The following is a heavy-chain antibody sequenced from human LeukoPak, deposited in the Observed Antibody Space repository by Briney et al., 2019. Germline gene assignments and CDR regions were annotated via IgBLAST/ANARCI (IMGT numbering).Heavy chain of an antibody. CDR2: IIPIFGTA. V-gene: IGHV1-69*05. CDR1: GYTFSSYA. J-gene: IGHJ3*02. CDR3: ARSETRHRDDYSNFDAFDI. Sequence: GASVKVSCKASGYTFSSYAISWVRQAPGQGLEWMGGIIPIFGTANYAQKFQGRVTITTDESTSTAYMELSSLRSEDTAVYYCARSETRHRDDYSNFDAFDIWGQGTMVTVSS. D-gene: IGHD4-11*01.